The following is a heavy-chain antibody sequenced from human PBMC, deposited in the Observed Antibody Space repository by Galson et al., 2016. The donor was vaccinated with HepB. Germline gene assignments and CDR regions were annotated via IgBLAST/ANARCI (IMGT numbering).Heavy chain of an antibody. CDR2: TSYDGNHK. J-gene: IGHJ5*02. CDR1: GFTFSSSG. CDR3: ARDGSPNILSWYNWFDP. Sequence: SLRLSCAASGFTFSSSGMHWVRQAPGKGLEWVAVTSYDGNHKYYADSVKGRFTISRDNSKKTVYLQMTFLRPEDTAVYFCARDGSPNILSWYNWFDPWGQGTLVTVSS. D-gene: IGHD2-21*01. V-gene: IGHV3-30*03.